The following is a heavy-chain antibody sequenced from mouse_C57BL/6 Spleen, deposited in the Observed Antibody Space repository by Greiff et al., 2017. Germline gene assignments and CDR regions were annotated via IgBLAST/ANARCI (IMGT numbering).Heavy chain of an antibody. CDR2: IYPGSGST. V-gene: IGHV1-55*01. D-gene: IGHD1-1*01. J-gene: IGHJ4*01. CDR3: ARPNYYGSNYYAMDY. Sequence: VQLQQPGAELVKPGASVKMSCKASGYTFTSYWITWVKQRPGQGLEWIGDIYPGSGSTNYNEKFKSKATLTVDTSSSTAYMQLSSLTSEDSAVYYCARPNYYGSNYYAMDYWGQGTSVTVSS. CDR1: GYTFTSYW.